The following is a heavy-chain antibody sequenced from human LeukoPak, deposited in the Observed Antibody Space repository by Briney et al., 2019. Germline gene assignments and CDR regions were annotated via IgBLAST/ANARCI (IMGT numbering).Heavy chain of an antibody. CDR1: GFTLSTYS. Sequence: GGSLRLSCAASGFTLSTYSMNWVRQAPGKGLEWVSSISSSASYMCYADSVKGRFTISRDNAKNSLYLQMNSLRAEDTAVYYCARGGVGLVIIPGWEYDYYGMDVWGQGTTVTVSS. D-gene: IGHD3/OR15-3a*01. J-gene: IGHJ6*02. V-gene: IGHV3-21*01. CDR3: ARGGVGLVIIPGWEYDYYGMDV. CDR2: ISSSASYM.